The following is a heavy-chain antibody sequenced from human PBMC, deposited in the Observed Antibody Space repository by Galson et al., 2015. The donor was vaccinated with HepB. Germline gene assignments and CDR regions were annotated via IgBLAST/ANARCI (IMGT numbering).Heavy chain of an antibody. Sequence: ETLSLTCTVSGGSISSSSYYWGWIRQPPGKGLEWIGSIYYSGSTYYNPSLKSRVTISVDTSKNQFSLKLSSVTAADTAVYYCARHYRGAAAGTPDNWFDPWGQGTLVTVSS. D-gene: IGHD6-13*01. J-gene: IGHJ5*02. V-gene: IGHV4-39*01. CDR1: GGSISSSSYY. CDR2: IYYSGST. CDR3: ARHYRGAAAGTPDNWFDP.